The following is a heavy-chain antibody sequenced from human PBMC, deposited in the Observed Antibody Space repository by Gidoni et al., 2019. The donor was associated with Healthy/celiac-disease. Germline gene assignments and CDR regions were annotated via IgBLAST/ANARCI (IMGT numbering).Heavy chain of an antibody. CDR1: GFTFSSYG. CDR2: IWYDGSNK. CDR3: ARDQEGVDY. J-gene: IGHJ4*02. V-gene: IGHV3-33*01. Sequence: QVQLVESGGGVVQPGRSLRLSCAASGFTFSSYGMHWVRQAQGKGLEWVAVIWYDGSNKYYADSVKGRFTISRDNSKNTLYLQMNSLRAEDTAVYYCARDQEGVDYWGQGTLVTVSS. D-gene: IGHD3-16*01.